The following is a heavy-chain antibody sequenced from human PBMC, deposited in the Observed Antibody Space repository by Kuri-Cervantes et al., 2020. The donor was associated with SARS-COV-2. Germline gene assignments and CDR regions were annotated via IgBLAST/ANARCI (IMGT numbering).Heavy chain of an antibody. CDR2: IRYDGSNK. CDR3: AKDLSGSFAFDY. Sequence: GGSLRPSCAASGFTFSSYGMHWVRQAPGKGLEWVAFIRYDGSNKYYADSVKGRFTISRDNSKNTLYLQMNSLRAEDTAVYYCAKDLSGSFAFDYWGQGTLVTVSS. J-gene: IGHJ4*02. CDR1: GFTFSSYG. D-gene: IGHD1-26*01. V-gene: IGHV3-30*02.